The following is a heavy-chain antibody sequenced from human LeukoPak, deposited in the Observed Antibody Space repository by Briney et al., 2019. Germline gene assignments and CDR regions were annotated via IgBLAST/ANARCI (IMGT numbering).Heavy chain of an antibody. D-gene: IGHD3-10*01. V-gene: IGHV5-10-1*01. CDR2: IDPSDSYI. CDR1: ASSSINYW. J-gene: IGHJ3*02. Sequence: GESLKISCKGSASSSINYWISWVRQMPGKGLEWMGRIDPSDSYINYKPSLQGHVTISVDKSISNAYLQWSSLEASDTSLYYCARYYNDGSFHIWGQGTMVAVSS. CDR3: ARYYNDGSFHI.